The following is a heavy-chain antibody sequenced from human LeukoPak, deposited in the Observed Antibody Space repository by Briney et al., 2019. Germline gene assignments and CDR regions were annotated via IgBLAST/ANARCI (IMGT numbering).Heavy chain of an antibody. CDR1: GGSIGSYY. CDR2: IYYSGST. Sequence: SETLSLTCTVSGGSIGSYYWSWIRQPPGKGLEWIGYIYYSGSTNYNPSLKSRVTISVDTSKNQFSLKLSSVTAADTAVYYCARDSSGGYYFDYWGQGTLATVSS. CDR3: ARDSSGGYYFDY. V-gene: IGHV4-59*01. J-gene: IGHJ4*02. D-gene: IGHD6-19*01.